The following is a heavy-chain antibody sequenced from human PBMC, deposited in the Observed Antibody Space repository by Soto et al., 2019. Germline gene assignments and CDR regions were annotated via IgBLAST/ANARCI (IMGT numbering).Heavy chain of an antibody. Sequence: QVQLQESGPGLVKPSQTLSLTCTVSAGSISSGGYYWSCIRQHPGKGLEWIGHIYYSGSTYYNPSLKSRVTISVDTSKHQFSLKLSSVTAADTAVYYCARDRGPGARRDYYYFDYWGQGTLVTVSS. CDR2: IYYSGST. CDR3: ARDRGPGARRDYYYFDY. V-gene: IGHV4-31*03. CDR1: AGSISSGGYY. J-gene: IGHJ4*02. D-gene: IGHD4-17*01.